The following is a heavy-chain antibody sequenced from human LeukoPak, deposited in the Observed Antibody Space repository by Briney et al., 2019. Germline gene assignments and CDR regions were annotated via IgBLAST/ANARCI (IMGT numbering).Heavy chain of an antibody. CDR2: INSDGGST. V-gene: IGHV3-74*01. CDR1: GFTLSSYW. CDR3: ARGAYYDFWSGYSHYYYYYGMDV. D-gene: IGHD3-3*01. Sequence: PGGSLRLSCAASGFTLSSYWMHWVRQAPGKGLVWVSRINSDGGSTSYADSVKGRFTISRDNAKNTLYLQMNSLRAEDTAVYYCARGAYYDFWSGYSHYYYYYGMDVWGQGTTVTVSS. J-gene: IGHJ6*02.